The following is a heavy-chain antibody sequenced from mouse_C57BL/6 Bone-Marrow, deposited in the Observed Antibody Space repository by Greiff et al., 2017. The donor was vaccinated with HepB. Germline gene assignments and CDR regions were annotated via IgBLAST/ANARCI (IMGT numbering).Heavy chain of an antibody. D-gene: IGHD1-1*01. CDR3: ARPLYYGSSYGAY. CDR2: ISSGGSYT. J-gene: IGHJ3*01. CDR1: GFTFSSYG. Sequence: DVQLVESGGDLVKPGGSLKLSCAASGFTFSSYGMSWVRQTPDKRLEWVATISSGGSYTYYPDSVKGRFTISRDNAKNTLYLQMSSLKSEDTAMYYCARPLYYGSSYGAYWGQGTLVTVSA. V-gene: IGHV5-6*01.